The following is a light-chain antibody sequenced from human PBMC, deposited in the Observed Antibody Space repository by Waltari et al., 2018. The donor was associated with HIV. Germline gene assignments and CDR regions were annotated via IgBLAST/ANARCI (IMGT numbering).Light chain of an antibody. J-gene: IGKJ3*01. CDR1: QNISTSW. V-gene: IGKV3-20*01. CDR2: GAS. Sequence: EIVLTQSPGTLSLSPGERATLSCGASQNISTSWLAWHQQKPGQAPRLLIYGASSRAIGIPDRFSGSGSGRDFSLTITRLEAEDFAVYYCQQYGRIPFGFGPGTKVDFK. CDR3: QQYGRIPFG.